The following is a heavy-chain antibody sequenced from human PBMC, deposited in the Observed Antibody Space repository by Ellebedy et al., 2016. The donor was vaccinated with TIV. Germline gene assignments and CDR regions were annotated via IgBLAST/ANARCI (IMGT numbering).Heavy chain of an antibody. CDR1: GFKFSSHG. CDR3: VRELWFRALFGD. CDR2: IWYDGSIK. Sequence: GESLKISXAASGFKFSSHGMHWVRQAPGKGLEWVAVIWYDGSIKEYSDSVQGRFTISRDNSKNTLYLQTNNLRAEDTAVYYCVRELWFRALFGDWGQGTLVTVSS. D-gene: IGHD3-10*01. V-gene: IGHV3-33*01. J-gene: IGHJ4*01.